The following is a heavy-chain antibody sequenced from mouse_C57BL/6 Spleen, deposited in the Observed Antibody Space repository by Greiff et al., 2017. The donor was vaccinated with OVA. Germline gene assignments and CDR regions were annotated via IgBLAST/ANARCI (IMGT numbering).Heavy chain of an antibody. CDR1: GYAFSSSW. D-gene: IGHD2-4*01. J-gene: IGHJ2*01. V-gene: IGHV1-82*01. CDR2: IYPGDGDT. Sequence: QVQLQQSAPELVKPGASVKISCKASGYAFSSSWMNWVKQRPGKGLEWIGRIYPGDGDTNYNGKFKGKATLTADKSSSTAYMQLSSLTSEDSAVYFCARFDYDALDYWGQGTTLTVSS. CDR3: ARFDYDALDY.